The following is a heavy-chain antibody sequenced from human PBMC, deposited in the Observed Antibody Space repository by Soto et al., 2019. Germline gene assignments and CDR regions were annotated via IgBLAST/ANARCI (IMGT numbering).Heavy chain of an antibody. V-gene: IGHV1-8*02. J-gene: IGHJ6*03. CDR1: GGTFSSYA. D-gene: IGHD2-15*01. CDR2: IIPIFGNT. Sequence: ASVKVSCKASGGTFSSYAISWVRQAPGQGLEWMGGIIPIFGNTGYAQKFQGRVTMTRNTSISTAYMELSSLRSEDTAVYYCARGYCSGGSCYYYYYYMDVWGKGTTVTVSS. CDR3: ARGYCSGGSCYYYYYYMDV.